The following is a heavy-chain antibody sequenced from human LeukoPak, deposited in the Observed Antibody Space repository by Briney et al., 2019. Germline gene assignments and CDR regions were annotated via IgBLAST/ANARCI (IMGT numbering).Heavy chain of an antibody. CDR2: ISSSSSTI. CDR1: GFTFSSYS. J-gene: IGHJ4*02. Sequence: GGSLRPSCAASGFTFSSYSMNWVRQAPGKGLEWVSYISSSSSTIYYADSVKGRFTISRDNAKNSLYLQMNSLRAEDTAVYYCAREYYDFWSGYTRYYFDYWGQGTLVTVSS. CDR3: AREYYDFWSGYTRYYFDY. D-gene: IGHD3-3*01. V-gene: IGHV3-48*01.